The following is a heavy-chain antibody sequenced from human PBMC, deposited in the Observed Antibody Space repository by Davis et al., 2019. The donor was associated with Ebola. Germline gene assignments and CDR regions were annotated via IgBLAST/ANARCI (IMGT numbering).Heavy chain of an antibody. D-gene: IGHD5-12*01. J-gene: IGHJ5*02. V-gene: IGHV4-59*01. CDR1: GGSISSYY. Sequence: SETLSLTCTVSGGSISSYYWSWIRQPPGKGLEWIGYIYYSGSTNYNPSLKSRVTISVDTSKNQFSLKLSSVTAADTAVYYCARGGGYDFLGYNWFDPWGQGTLVTVSS. CDR2: IYYSGST. CDR3: ARGGGYDFLGYNWFDP.